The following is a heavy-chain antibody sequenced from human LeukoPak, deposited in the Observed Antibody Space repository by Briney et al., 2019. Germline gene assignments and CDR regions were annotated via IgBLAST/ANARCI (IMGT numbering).Heavy chain of an antibody. Sequence: GGSLRLSCAASGFTFSSYWMSWVRQAPGKGLAWVANINQDGSEKYYVDSVKGRFTISRDNAKNSLYLQMNSQRAEDTAVYYCAREPMVRGVITTCFDYWGQGTLVTVSS. J-gene: IGHJ4*02. CDR2: INQDGSEK. V-gene: IGHV3-7*03. CDR1: GFTFSSYW. D-gene: IGHD3-10*01. CDR3: AREPMVRGVITTCFDY.